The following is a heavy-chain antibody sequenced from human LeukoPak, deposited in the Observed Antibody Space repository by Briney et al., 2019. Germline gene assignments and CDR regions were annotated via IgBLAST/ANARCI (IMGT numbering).Heavy chain of an antibody. D-gene: IGHD1-7*01. CDR3: AKDRGTGTTVDYFDY. CDR2: ISYDGGNK. Sequence: GGSLRLSCAASGFTFSNYGMHWVRQAPGKGLEWVAVISYDGGNKYYADSVKGRFTISRDNSRNTLYLQMNSLRAEDTAVYYCAKDRGTGTTVDYFDYWGQGTLVTVSS. CDR1: GFTFSNYG. V-gene: IGHV3-30*19. J-gene: IGHJ4*02.